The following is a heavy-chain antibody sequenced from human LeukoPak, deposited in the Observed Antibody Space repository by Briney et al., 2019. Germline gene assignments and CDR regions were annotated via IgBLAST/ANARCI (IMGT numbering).Heavy chain of an antibody. J-gene: IGHJ3*02. CDR1: GFTFSDYY. CDR3: ASLYSSSAGDAFDI. Sequence: GGSLRLSCAASGFTFSDYYMSWIRQAPGKGLEWVSYISSSGSTIYYADSVKGRFTISRDNAKNSLYLQMNSLRAEDTAVYYCASLYSSSAGDAFDIWGQGTMVTVSS. CDR2: ISSSGSTI. V-gene: IGHV3-11*04. D-gene: IGHD6-6*01.